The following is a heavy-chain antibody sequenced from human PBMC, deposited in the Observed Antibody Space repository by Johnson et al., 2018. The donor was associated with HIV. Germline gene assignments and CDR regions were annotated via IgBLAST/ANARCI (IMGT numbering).Heavy chain of an antibody. CDR3: AKDREAWYISRWSPTDAFDI. D-gene: IGHD6-13*01. CDR1: GFTLSHYG. V-gene: IGHV3-30*18. J-gene: IGHJ3*02. Sequence: QVHLVESGGGVVQPGRSLRLSCAASGFTLSHYGMHWVRQAPGKGPEWVALISYDGSNAYYADSVKGRFTVSRDNSKNTLYLQMISLRAEDTAVYYCAKDREAWYISRWSPTDAFDIWGQGTMVTVSS. CDR2: ISYDGSNA.